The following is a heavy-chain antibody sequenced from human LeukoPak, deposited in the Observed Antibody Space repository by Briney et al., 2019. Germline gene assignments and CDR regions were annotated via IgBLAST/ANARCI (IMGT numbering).Heavy chain of an antibody. D-gene: IGHD2-2*01. V-gene: IGHV5-51*01. Sequence: GESLKIPCKGSGYSYTRYWIGWVRQMPGKGLAWMGIIYPCDSDARYSPSFQGQVTIPANQSISTAYLKWSSQKASDTAMYYCARQSCSSTRCLGGYWFDPWGQGTLVTVSS. CDR3: ARQSCSSTRCLGGYWFDP. CDR2: IYPCDSDA. J-gene: IGHJ5*02. CDR1: GYSYTRYW.